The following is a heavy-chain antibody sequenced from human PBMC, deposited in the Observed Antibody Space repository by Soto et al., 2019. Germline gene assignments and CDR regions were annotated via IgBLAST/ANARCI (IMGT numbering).Heavy chain of an antibody. Sequence: GGSLRLSCAASGFTFSSYWMHWVRQAPGKGLVWVSRINSDGSSTSYADSVKGRFTISRDNAKNTLYLQMNSLRAEDTAVYYCARAIREVTTSTDYYYYMDVWGKGTTVTVSS. CDR2: INSDGSST. V-gene: IGHV3-74*01. CDR1: GFTFSSYW. CDR3: ARAIREVTTSTDYYYYMDV. J-gene: IGHJ6*03. D-gene: IGHD4-17*01.